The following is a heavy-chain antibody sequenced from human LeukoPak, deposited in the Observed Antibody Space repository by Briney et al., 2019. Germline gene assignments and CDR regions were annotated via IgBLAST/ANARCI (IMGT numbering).Heavy chain of an antibody. D-gene: IGHD3-3*01. V-gene: IGHV1-46*01. J-gene: IGHJ4*02. CDR2: INPSDGST. CDR1: GYSFTYHY. Sequence: ASVKVSCKASGYSFTYHYMHWLRQAPGQGLEWIGVINPSDGSTTYAQKFQGRVTMTRDMSTSTVYMELSSLRSEDTAVYYCARDMSSVLRFLEWSPRHSLDYWGQGTLVTVSS. CDR3: ARDMSSVLRFLEWSPRHSLDY.